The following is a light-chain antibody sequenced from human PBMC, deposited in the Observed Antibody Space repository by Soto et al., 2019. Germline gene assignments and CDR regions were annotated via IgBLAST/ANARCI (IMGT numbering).Light chain of an antibody. CDR1: QSVRSY. CDR2: DAS. V-gene: IGKV3-11*01. CDR3: QQRGT. J-gene: IGKJ2*01. Sequence: EIVLTQSPATLSLSPGERATLSCRASQSVRSYLAWYQQKPGQAPRLLIYDASNRATGVPARFSGSGSGTDFTLTISSLEPEDVAVYYCQQRGTFGQGTKLEIK.